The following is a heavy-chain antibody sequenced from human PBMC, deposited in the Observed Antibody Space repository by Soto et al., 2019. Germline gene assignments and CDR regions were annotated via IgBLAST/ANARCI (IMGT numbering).Heavy chain of an antibody. CDR2: INPNSGGP. CDR1: GYTFTGYY. J-gene: IGHJ6*02. Sequence: ASVKVSCKASGYTFTGYYIHWVRQAPGQRLEWMGYINPNSGGPNYAQKFQGRVTMTRDTSISTAYMELSRLRSDDTAVYFCARDYWSGDRYYYGMDVWGQGTTVTVS. D-gene: IGHD3-3*01. CDR3: ARDYWSGDRYYYGMDV. V-gene: IGHV1-2*02.